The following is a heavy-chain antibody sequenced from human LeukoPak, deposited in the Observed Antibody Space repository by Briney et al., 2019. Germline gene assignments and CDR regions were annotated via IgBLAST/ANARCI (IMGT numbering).Heavy chain of an antibody. CDR3: AKRRTIGAFGY. CDR2: ISGSGGST. CDR1: GFTFSSYG. Sequence: GGPLRLSCAASGFTFSSYGMSWVRQAPGKGLEWVSAISGSGGSTYYADSVKGRFTISRDNSKNTLYLQMNSLRAEDTAVCYCAKRRTIGAFGYWGQGTLVTVSS. V-gene: IGHV3-23*01. J-gene: IGHJ4*02. D-gene: IGHD3-10*01.